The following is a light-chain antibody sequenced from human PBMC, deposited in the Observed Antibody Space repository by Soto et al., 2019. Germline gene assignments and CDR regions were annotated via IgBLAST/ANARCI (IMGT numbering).Light chain of an antibody. CDR1: SSAVGGYNY. CDR2: DVS. J-gene: IGLJ3*02. Sequence: QSVLTQPRSVSGSPGQSVTISCSGTSSAVGGYNYVSWYQQHPGKAPKLMIYDVSKRPSGVPDRFSGSKSGNTASLTISGLQAADEADYYCCSYAGTYTYWVFGGGTKLTVL. CDR3: CSYAGTYTYWV. V-gene: IGLV2-11*01.